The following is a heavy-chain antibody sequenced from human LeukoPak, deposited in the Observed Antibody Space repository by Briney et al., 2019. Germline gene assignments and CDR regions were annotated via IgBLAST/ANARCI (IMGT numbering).Heavy chain of an antibody. J-gene: IGHJ4*02. V-gene: IGHV1-18*01. D-gene: IGHD2-21*02. CDR2: ISAYNGNT. CDR3: ARDLGVVWGDPYFDY. CDR1: GYTFTSYG. Sequence: RASVKVSCKASGYTFTSYGISWVRQAPGQGLEWMGWISAYNGNTNYAQKLQGRVTMTTDTSTSTAYMELRSLRSDDTAVYYCARDLGVVWGDPYFDYWGQGTLVTVSS.